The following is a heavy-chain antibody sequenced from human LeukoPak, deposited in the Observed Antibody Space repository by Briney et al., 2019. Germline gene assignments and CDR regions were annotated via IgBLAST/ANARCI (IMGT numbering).Heavy chain of an antibody. CDR2: ITSSGGST. J-gene: IGHJ6*03. V-gene: IGHV3-23*01. CDR3: ARDADGFGVVGNYMDV. CDR1: QFIFSTYA. D-gene: IGHD3-3*01. Sequence: GGSLRLSCAASQFIFSTYAMSWVRQAQGKGLEWVSGITSSGGSTYYADSVRGRFTISRDNSKNPLYLQMNSLRAEDRAVYYCARDADGFGVVGNYMDVWGKGTTVTVSS.